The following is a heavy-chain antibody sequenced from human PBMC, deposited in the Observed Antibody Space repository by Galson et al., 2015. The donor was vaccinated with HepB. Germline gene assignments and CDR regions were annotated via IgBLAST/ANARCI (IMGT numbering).Heavy chain of an antibody. D-gene: IGHD4-17*01. J-gene: IGHJ4*02. Sequence: SLRLSCAASGFTVSSNYMSWVRQAPGKGLEWVSVIYSGGSTYYADSVKGRFTISRDNSKNTLYLQMNSLRAEDTAVYYCARQTVTYTYYFDYWGQGTLVTVSS. CDR3: ARQTVTYTYYFDY. V-gene: IGHV3-66*04. CDR1: GFTVSSNY. CDR2: IYSGGST.